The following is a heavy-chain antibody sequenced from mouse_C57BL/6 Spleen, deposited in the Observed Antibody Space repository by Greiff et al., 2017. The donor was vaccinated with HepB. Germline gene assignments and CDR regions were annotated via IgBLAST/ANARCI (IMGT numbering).Heavy chain of an antibody. Sequence: QVQLQQPGAELVKPGASVKLSCKASGYTFTSYWMQWVNQRPGQGLEWIGEIDPSDSYTNYNQKFKGKATLTVDTSSSTAYMPLSSLTSEDSAVYYCARYGSSYYYAMDYWGQGTSVTVSS. V-gene: IGHV1-50*01. CDR2: IDPSDSYT. CDR3: ARYGSSYYYAMDY. D-gene: IGHD1-1*01. CDR1: GYTFTSYW. J-gene: IGHJ4*01.